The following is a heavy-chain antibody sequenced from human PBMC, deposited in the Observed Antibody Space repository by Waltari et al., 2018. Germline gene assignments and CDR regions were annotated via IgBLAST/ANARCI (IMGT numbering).Heavy chain of an antibody. V-gene: IGHV4-4*02. D-gene: IGHD3-16*01. CDR1: GDSVNSASW. J-gene: IGHJ4*02. CDR3: ARGGEYVWKV. CDR2: TFHTGSS. Sequence: QVQLQGSGPRLVKPSETLFLTCAMSGDSVNSASWWTWVRQRPGETWEWIAETFHTGSSHYNPSLQSRVTILLDKSKNQFSLEMKYVTAADTAVYYCARGGEYVWKVWGQGALVIVSS.